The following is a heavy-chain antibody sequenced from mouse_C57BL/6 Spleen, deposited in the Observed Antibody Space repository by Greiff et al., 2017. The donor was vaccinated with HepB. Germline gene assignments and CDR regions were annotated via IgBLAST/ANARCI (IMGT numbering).Heavy chain of an antibody. D-gene: IGHD1-1*01. Sequence: VQLQQSGAELVKPGASVKLSCKASGYTFTSYWMQWVNQRPGQGLEWIGEIDPSDSYTNYNQKFKGKATLTVDTSSRTAYMQLSSLTSEDSAVYYCARWHYYGSSHWYFDVWGTGTTVTVSS. CDR2: IDPSDSYT. J-gene: IGHJ1*03. V-gene: IGHV1-50*01. CDR1: GYTFTSYW. CDR3: ARWHYYGSSHWYFDV.